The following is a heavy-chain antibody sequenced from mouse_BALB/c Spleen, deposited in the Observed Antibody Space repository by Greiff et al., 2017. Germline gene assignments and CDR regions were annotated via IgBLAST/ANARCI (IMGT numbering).Heavy chain of an antibody. CDR3: ARAGPRRGFAY. Sequence: EVQRVESGGGLVKPGGSLKLSCAASGFTFSDYYMYWVRQTPEKRLEWVATISDGGSYTYYPDSVKGRFTISRDNAKNNLYLQMSSLKSEDTAMYYCARAGPRRGFAYWGQGTLVTVSA. CDR1: GFTFSDYY. V-gene: IGHV5-4*02. CDR2: ISDGGSYT. J-gene: IGHJ3*01.